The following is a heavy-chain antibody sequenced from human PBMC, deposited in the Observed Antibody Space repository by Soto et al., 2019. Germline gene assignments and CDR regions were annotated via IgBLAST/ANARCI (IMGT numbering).Heavy chain of an antibody. Sequence: QVQLVQSGAEVRKPGSSVKVSCKTSGGTFSTYTIRWVRQAPGQGLEWMGGIIPIFGTTDYAQKIEGRVTISADESTSTAYMDLNSLRSGDTAVYYCARARHGAGATAYFVHWGQGTLVTVSS. J-gene: IGHJ4*01. CDR2: IIPIFGTT. V-gene: IGHV1-69*01. CDR1: GGTFSTYT. CDR3: ARARHGAGATAYFVH. D-gene: IGHD1-26*01.